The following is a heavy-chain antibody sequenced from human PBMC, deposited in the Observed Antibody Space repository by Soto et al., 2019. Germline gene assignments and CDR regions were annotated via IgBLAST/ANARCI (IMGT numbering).Heavy chain of an antibody. Sequence: GASVKVSCKASGYTFTSYGISWVRQAPGQGLEWMGWISAYDGNTNYAQKLQGRVTMTTDTSTSTVYMELSSLRSEDTAVYYCARDRCAGTGRDCYFDYWGQGTLVTVSS. D-gene: IGHD6-13*01. CDR3: ARDRCAGTGRDCYFDY. J-gene: IGHJ4*02. CDR2: ISAYDGNT. V-gene: IGHV1-18*01. CDR1: GYTFTSYG.